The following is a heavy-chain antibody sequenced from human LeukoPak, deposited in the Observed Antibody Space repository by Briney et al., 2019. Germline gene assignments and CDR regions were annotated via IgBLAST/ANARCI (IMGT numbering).Heavy chain of an antibody. CDR3: ARHGGPYSSSWYYFDY. CDR2: IYTSGST. J-gene: IGHJ4*02. D-gene: IGHD6-13*01. Sequence: SETLSLTCTVSGGSISSYYWSWIRQPPRKGLEWIGYIYTSGSTNYNPSLKSRVTISVDTSKNQFSLKLSSVTAADTAVYYCARHGGPYSSSWYYFDYWGQGTLVTVSS. V-gene: IGHV4-4*09. CDR1: GGSISSYY.